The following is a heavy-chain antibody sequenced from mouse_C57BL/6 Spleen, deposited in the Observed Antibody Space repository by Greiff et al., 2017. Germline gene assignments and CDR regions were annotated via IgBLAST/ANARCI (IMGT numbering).Heavy chain of an antibody. CDR1: GFTFSSYG. J-gene: IGHJ2*01. Sequence: EVKLVESGGDLVKPGGSLKLSCAASGFTFSSYGMPWVRQTPDKRLEWVATISSGGSYTYYPDSVKGRFTISRDNAKNTLYLQMSSLKSEDTAVYYCAKNFDYWGQGTTLTVSS. CDR2: ISSGGSYT. V-gene: IGHV5-6*01. CDR3: AKNFDY.